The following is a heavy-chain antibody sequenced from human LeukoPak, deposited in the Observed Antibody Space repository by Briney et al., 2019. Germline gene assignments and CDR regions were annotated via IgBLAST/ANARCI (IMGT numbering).Heavy chain of an antibody. V-gene: IGHV1-69*04. CDR2: IIPIFGIA. CDR1: GGTFSSYA. D-gene: IGHD6-19*01. J-gene: IGHJ4*02. CDR3: ARGSPSPSGPVDY. Sequence: SVKVSCKASGGTFSSYAISWVRQAPGQGLEWMGRIIPIFGIANYAQKFQGRVAITADKSTSTAYMELSSLRSEDTAVYYCARGSPSPSGPVDYWGQGTLVTVSS.